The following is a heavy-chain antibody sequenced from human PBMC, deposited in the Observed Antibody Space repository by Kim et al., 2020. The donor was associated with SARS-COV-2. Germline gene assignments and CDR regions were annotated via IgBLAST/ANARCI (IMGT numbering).Heavy chain of an antibody. CDR2: INPNSGGT. CDR1: GYTFTGYY. Sequence: ASVKVSCKASGYTFTGYYMHWVRQAPGQGLEWMGWINPNSGGTNYAQKFQGRVTMTRDTSISTAYMELSRLRSDDTAVYYCARLGSSSWEPFDYWGQGTLVTVSS. V-gene: IGHV1-2*02. CDR3: ARLGSSSWEPFDY. J-gene: IGHJ4*02. D-gene: IGHD6-6*01.